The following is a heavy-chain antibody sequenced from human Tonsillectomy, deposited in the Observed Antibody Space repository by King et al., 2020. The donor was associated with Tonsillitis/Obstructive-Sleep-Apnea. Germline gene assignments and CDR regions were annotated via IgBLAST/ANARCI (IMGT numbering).Heavy chain of an antibody. J-gene: IGHJ4*02. CDR1: GFTFSSYT. V-gene: IGHV3-30*04. CDR2: ISYDGSNK. Sequence: VQLVESGGGVVQPGRSLRLSCAASGFTFSSYTLHWVRQAPGKGLEWVALISYDGSNKYYADSVKGRFTISRDNSKNTLYLQMNSLRTEDTAVYYCARDLWYGDSRVGYCGQGSLVTVSS. D-gene: IGHD4-17*01. CDR3: ARDLWYGDSRVGY.